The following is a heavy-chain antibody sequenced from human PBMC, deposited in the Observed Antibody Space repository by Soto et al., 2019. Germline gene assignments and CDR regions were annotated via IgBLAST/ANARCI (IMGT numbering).Heavy chain of an antibody. CDR1: GFTFSSYG. CDR2: ISYDGSNK. Sequence: QVQLVESGGGVVQPGRSLRLSCAASGFTFSSYGMHWVRQAPGKGLEWVAVISYDGSNKYYADSVKGRFTISRDNSKNTLYLQMNSLRAEDTAVYYCAKDRGVRGVISDGYYYYYGMDVW. D-gene: IGHD3-10*01. CDR3: AKDRGVRGVISDGYYYYYGMDV. V-gene: IGHV3-30*18. J-gene: IGHJ6*01.